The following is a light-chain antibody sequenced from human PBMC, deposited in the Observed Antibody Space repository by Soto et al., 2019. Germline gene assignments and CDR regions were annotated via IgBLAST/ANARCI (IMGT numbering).Light chain of an antibody. J-gene: IGKJ2*01. CDR3: QQYGRSPPMYT. Sequence: EIVLTQSPGTLSLSPGERATLSCRASQSVSSSSLAWYQQKPGQAPRLLIYGASSRATGIPDRFSGSGSRTDFTLTISRLEPEDYAVYYCQQYGRSPPMYTFGQVTKLEIK. V-gene: IGKV3-20*01. CDR1: QSVSSSS. CDR2: GAS.